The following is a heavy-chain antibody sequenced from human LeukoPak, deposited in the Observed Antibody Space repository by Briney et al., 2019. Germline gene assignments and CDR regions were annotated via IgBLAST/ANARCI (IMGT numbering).Heavy chain of an antibody. CDR1: GFTFSNGW. CDR2: IKSKSERGTT. J-gene: IGHJ4*02. V-gene: IGHV3-15*01. Sequence: GGSLRLSCAASGFTFSNGWMSWVRQAPRKGLEWGGRIKSKSERGTTDYAAPVKGRFTISRDGSTNTVYLHMNSLKTEDTAVYFCTSNLYCSTSSCYTLDNWGQGTLVAVSP. CDR3: TSNLYCSTSSCYTLDN. D-gene: IGHD2-2*02.